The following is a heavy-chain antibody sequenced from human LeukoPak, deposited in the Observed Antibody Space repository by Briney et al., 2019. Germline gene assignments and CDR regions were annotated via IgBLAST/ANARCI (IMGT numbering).Heavy chain of an antibody. V-gene: IGHV1-69*04. D-gene: IGHD3-16*02. J-gene: IGHJ4*02. CDR1: GGTFSSYA. CDR3: AREVITFRGVIQTHPFDY. CDR2: IIPILGIA. Sequence: GASVKVSCKASGGTFSSYAISWVRQAPGQGLEWMGRIIPILGIANYAQKFQGRVTITADKSTNTAYMELRSLRSDDTAVYYCAREVITFRGVIQTHPFDYWGQGTLVTVSS.